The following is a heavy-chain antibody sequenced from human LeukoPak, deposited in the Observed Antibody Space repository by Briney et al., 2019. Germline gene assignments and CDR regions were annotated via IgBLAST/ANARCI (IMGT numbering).Heavy chain of an antibody. CDR3: ARGGGFLEWLFRFDP. CDR1: GYTFTSYD. J-gene: IGHJ5*02. CDR2: MNPNSGNT. D-gene: IGHD3-3*01. V-gene: IGHV1-8*01. Sequence: ASVKVSCKASGYTFTSYDINWVRQATGHGLEWMGWMNPNSGNTGYAQKFQGRVTMTRNTSISTAYMELSSLRSEDTAVYYSARGGGFLEWLFRFDPWGQGTLVTVSS.